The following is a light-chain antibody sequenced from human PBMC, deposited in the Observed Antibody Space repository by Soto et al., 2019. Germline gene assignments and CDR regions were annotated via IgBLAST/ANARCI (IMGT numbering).Light chain of an antibody. CDR2: GAS. CDR3: QQYNNWPFT. CDR1: QSVTSN. J-gene: IGKJ3*01. V-gene: IGKV3-15*01. Sequence: EVVMTQSPATLSVSPGERSTLSCLASQSVTSNYLAWYQQKPGQAPRLLIYGASTRATGIPARFSGSGSGTEFTLTISSLQSEDFAVYYCQQYNNWPFTFGPGTKV.